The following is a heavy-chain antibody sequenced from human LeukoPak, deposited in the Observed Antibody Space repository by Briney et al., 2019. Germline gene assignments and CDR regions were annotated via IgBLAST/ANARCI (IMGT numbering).Heavy chain of an antibody. Sequence: SETLSLTCTVSGGSISNYYWNWIRQPAGKGQEWIGRISSAGSTNYNPSLQSRVTMSVDTPRNQFSLKLDSVTAADTAVYYCARTRGTYGDSFYDHWGQGTLVTVSS. J-gene: IGHJ5*02. CDR2: ISSAGST. CDR3: ARTRGTYGDSFYDH. D-gene: IGHD2-21*02. CDR1: GGSISNYY. V-gene: IGHV4-4*07.